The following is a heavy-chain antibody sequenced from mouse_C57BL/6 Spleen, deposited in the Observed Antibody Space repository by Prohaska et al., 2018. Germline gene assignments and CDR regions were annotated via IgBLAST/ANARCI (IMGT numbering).Heavy chain of an antibody. CDR2: INSDGSAI. D-gene: IGHD2-1*01. CDR1: GFTFSGSW. J-gene: IGHJ1*03. V-gene: IGHV11-2*01. CDR3: MRYGNYWYFDV. Sequence: EVKLLETGGGLVQPGGSRGLPCEAPGFTFSGSWMSWVRQTPGKTLEWIGDINSDGSAINYAPFIKDRFTIFRDNDKSTLYLQMSNVQSEDTATYFCMRYGNYWYFDVWGTGTTVTVSS.